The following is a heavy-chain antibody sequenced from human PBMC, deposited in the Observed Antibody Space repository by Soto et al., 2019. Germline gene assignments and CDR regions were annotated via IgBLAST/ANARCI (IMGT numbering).Heavy chain of an antibody. V-gene: IGHV4-61*01. CDR3: ARDISCYYALNAFDI. CDR2: IYYSGST. CDR1: GGSVSSGSYY. D-gene: IGHD3-22*01. J-gene: IGHJ3*02. Sequence: QVQLQESGPGLVKPSETLSLTCTVSGGSVSSGSYYWSWIRQPPGKGLEWIGYIYYSGSTNYNPSLKSRVTISVDTSKNQFSLKLSSVTAADTAVYYCARDISCYYALNAFDIWGQGTMVTVSS.